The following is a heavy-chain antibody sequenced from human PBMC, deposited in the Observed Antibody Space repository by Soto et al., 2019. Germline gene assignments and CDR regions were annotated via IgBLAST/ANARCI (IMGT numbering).Heavy chain of an antibody. V-gene: IGHV4-59*01. Sequence: PDILSCTCADSGSSISTYYWGWIRQPPGKGLEWIGYISYSGSTNYSPSLKCRVTISFDASKNQISLQVRSATAADAAVYYCARDLKEYCSDGKCNW. D-gene: IGHD2-15*01. CDR1: GSSISTYY. CDR2: ISYSGST. J-gene: IGHJ5*01. CDR3: ARDLKEYCSDGKCNW.